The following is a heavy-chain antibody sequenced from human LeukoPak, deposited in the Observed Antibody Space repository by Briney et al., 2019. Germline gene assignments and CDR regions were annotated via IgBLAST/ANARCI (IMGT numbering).Heavy chain of an antibody. CDR2: INHSGST. CDR3: ASLDFYYYDSSGYFRRFDP. Sequence: SETLSLTCAVYGGSFSGYYWSWIRQPPGKGLEWIGEINHSGSTNYNPSLKSRVTISVDKSKNQFSLKLSSVTAADTAVYYCASLDFYYYDSSGYFRRFDPWGQGTLVTVSS. J-gene: IGHJ5*02. D-gene: IGHD3-22*01. V-gene: IGHV4-34*01. CDR1: GGSFSGYY.